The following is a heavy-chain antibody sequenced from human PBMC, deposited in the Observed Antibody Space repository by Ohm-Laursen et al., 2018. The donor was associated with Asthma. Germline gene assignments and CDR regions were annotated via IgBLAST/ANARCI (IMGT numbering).Heavy chain of an antibody. CDR1: RFTFSTYW. Sequence: SLRLSCTASRFTFSTYWMHWVRQAPGKGLVWVSRVYGDGSNTIYADSVKGRFTISRDNAKNTLYLQMNSLRAEDTAVYYCTRGGHYGSYFDYWGQGTLVTVSS. CDR2: VYGDGSNT. J-gene: IGHJ4*02. CDR3: TRGGHYGSYFDY. D-gene: IGHD4-17*01. V-gene: IGHV3-74*01.